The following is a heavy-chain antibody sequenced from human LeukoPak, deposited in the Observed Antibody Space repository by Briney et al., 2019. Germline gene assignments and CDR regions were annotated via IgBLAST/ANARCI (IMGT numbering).Heavy chain of an antibody. CDR3: ATDLSSGWPRDY. V-gene: IGHV1-24*01. CDR2: FDPEGGET. J-gene: IGHJ4*02. Sequence: ASVKVSCKVSGYTLTELSMHWVRQAPGKGLEWMGGFDPEGGETIYAQKFQGRVTMTEDTSTDTAYMELSSLRSEDTAVYYCATDLSSGWPRDYWGQGTLVTVSS. D-gene: IGHD6-19*01. CDR1: GYTLTELS.